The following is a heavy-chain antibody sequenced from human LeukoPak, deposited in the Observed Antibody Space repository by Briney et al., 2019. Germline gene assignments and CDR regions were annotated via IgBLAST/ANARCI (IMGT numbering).Heavy chain of an antibody. J-gene: IGHJ4*02. V-gene: IGHV3-7*01. D-gene: IGHD5-12*01. CDR1: GFTLSTYW. CDR2: IKHDGSER. Sequence: PGGSLSLSCVASGFTLSTYWMTWVRQAPGKGLEWVANIKHDGSERYYVDSVRGRFTISRDNAKNSVYLQMSSLRAEDTAVYYCARDSGLSGYDLLDYWGQGTLVTVSS. CDR3: ARDSGLSGYDLLDY.